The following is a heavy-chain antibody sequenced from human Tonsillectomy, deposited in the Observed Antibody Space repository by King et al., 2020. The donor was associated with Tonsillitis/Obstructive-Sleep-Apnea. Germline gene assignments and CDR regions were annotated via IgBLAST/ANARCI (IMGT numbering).Heavy chain of an antibody. CDR1: GFTFDDYA. CDR2: ISWNSGSI. V-gene: IGHV3-9*01. D-gene: IGHD3-3*01. J-gene: IGHJ4*02. Sequence: VQLVESGGGLVQPGRSLRLSCAASGFTFDDYAMHWVRQAPGKGLEWVSGISWNSGSIGDADSVKGRFTISRDNAKNSLYLQIKSLRAEDTALYYCEKYRGGHYDFWIVYLINSWRQGTLVTVSS. CDR3: EKYRGGHYDFWIVYLINS.